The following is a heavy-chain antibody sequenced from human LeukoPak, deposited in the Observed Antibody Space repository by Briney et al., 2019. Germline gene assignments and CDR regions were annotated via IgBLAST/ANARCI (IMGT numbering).Heavy chain of an antibody. CDR3: ARRRRITMIVVGHFDY. V-gene: IGHV4-34*01. D-gene: IGHD3-22*01. J-gene: IGHJ4*02. CDR1: GGSFSGYY. CDR2: INRSGST. Sequence: SETLSLTCAVYGGSFSGYYWSWIRQPPGKGLEWIGEINRSGSTDYNPSLKSRVTISVDTSKNQFSLKLSSVTAADTAVYYCARRRRITMIVVGHFDYWDQGTLVTVSS.